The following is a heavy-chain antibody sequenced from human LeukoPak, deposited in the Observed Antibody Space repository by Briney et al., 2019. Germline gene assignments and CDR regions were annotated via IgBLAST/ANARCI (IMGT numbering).Heavy chain of an antibody. CDR2: ISSSSSYI. V-gene: IGHV3-21*01. Sequence: SXAASGFTFSSYSMNWVRQAPGKGLEWVSSISSSSSYIYYADSVKGRFTISRDNSNNTLYLQMNSLRPEDTAVYYCARDLSYWGQGTLVTVPS. J-gene: IGHJ4*02. CDR3: ARDLSY. CDR1: GFTFSSYS.